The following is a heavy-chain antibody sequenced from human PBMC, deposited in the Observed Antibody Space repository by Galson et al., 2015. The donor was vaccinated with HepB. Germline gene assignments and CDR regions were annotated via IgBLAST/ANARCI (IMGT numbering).Heavy chain of an antibody. J-gene: IGHJ4*02. V-gene: IGHV4-38-2*01. CDR1: NYFISSGYY. D-gene: IGHD6-13*01. CDR3: ARVAIAAAFYGWFDY. Sequence: ETLSLTCAVSNYFISSGYYWGWIRQPPGKGLEWIGNINHSGNTYYNPSLKSRVTISVDTSKNQFSLKLTSVTAADTAVYYCARVAIAAAFYGWFDYWGQGALVTVSS. CDR2: INHSGNT.